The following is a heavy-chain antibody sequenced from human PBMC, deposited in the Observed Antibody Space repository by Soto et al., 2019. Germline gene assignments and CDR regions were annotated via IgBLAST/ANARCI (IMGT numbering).Heavy chain of an antibody. J-gene: IGHJ4*02. V-gene: IGHV3-30-3*01. Sequence: QVQLVESGGGVVQPGRSLRLSCAASGFTFSRHTMHWVRQAPGKGLEWVAAISDDGSNTYYADSVKGRFTISRDNSKKXLXLXXKSLRSEARAVHHCSREVYYDFWSGSSTHPSYFDGWCQRILVCVSS. D-gene: IGHD3-3*01. CDR2: ISDDGSNT. CDR3: SREVYYDFWSGSSTHPSYFDG. CDR1: GFTFSRHT.